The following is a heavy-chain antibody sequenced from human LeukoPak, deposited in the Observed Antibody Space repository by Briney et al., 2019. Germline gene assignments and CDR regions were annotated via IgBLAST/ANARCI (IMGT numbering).Heavy chain of an antibody. CDR2: IIPILGIA. D-gene: IGHD4-17*01. Sequence: SVKVSCKASGGTFSSYTISWVRQAPGQGLEWMGRIIPILGIANYAQKFQGKVTITADKSTSTAYMELSSLRSEDTAVYYCARGYGDVSFDYWGQGTLVTVSS. CDR3: ARGYGDVSFDY. J-gene: IGHJ4*02. V-gene: IGHV1-69*02. CDR1: GGTFSSYT.